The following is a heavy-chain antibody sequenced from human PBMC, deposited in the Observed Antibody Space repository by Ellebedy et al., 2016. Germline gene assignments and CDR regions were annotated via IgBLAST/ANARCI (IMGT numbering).Heavy chain of an antibody. Sequence: GGSLRLXXAASGFTFNSYAMSWVRQAPGKGLEWVSVVSGSGGSTYYADSVKGRFTISRDNSKKTLYLQMNSLRAKDTAVYYCAGEQQPIPLDAFEIWGQGTMVTVSS. D-gene: IGHD6-13*01. V-gene: IGHV3-23*01. CDR1: GFTFNSYA. CDR2: VSGSGGST. J-gene: IGHJ3*02. CDR3: AGEQQPIPLDAFEI.